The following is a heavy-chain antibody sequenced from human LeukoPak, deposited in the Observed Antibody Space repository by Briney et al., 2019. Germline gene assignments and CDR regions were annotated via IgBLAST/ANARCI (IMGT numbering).Heavy chain of an antibody. CDR3: ARDRVVAATEAARSDAFDI. V-gene: IGHV1-46*01. J-gene: IGHJ3*02. CDR1: GHTFTSYY. Sequence: ASVTVSCKASGHTFTSYYMRWVRHPPGQGLGWMGLLNPSGGSTSYAQKFQGRVTMTRDMSTSTVYMELSSMRSEDTAVYYCARDRVVAATEAARSDAFDIWGQGTMVTVSS. CDR2: LNPSGGST. D-gene: IGHD2-15*01.